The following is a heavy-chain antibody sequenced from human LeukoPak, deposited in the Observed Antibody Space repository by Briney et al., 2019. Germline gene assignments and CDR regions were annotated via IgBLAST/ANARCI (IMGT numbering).Heavy chain of an antibody. CDR3: AKDKVFGGELDY. J-gene: IGHJ4*02. V-gene: IGHV3-30*02. CDR1: GFTFSSYG. Sequence: PGGSLRLSCAASGFTFSSYGMHWVRQAPGKGLEWVAFIRYDGSNKYYADSVKGRFTISRDNAKNSLYLQMNSLRAEDTALYYCAKDKVFGGELDYWGQGTLVTVSS. CDR2: IRYDGSNK. D-gene: IGHD3-10*01.